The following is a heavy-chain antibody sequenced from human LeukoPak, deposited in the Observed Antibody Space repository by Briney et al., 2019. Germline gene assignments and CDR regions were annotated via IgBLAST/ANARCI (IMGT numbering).Heavy chain of an antibody. Sequence: GRSLRLSCAASGFTFSSYGMHWVRQAPGKGLEWVAVISYDGSNKYYADSVKGRFTISRDNSKNTLYLQMNSLRAEDTAVYYCAKGKWGHEYYFDYWGQGTLVTVSS. CDR2: ISYDGSNK. D-gene: IGHD7-27*01. J-gene: IGHJ4*02. CDR3: AKGKWGHEYYFDY. V-gene: IGHV3-30*18. CDR1: GFTFSSYG.